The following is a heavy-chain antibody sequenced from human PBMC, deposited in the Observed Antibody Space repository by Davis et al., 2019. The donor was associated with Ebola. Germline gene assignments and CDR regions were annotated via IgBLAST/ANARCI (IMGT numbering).Heavy chain of an antibody. D-gene: IGHD2-8*02. Sequence: GESLKISCKDSGNSFTSHWIGWVRQMPGKGLDWMGIIYTGDSDTRYSPSLRGQVTISADKSMKTAFLQWSSLKASDSGMYYCASLRRTITGMDDGFDIWGQGTMVTVSS. V-gene: IGHV5-51*01. J-gene: IGHJ3*02. CDR2: IYTGDSDT. CDR3: ASLRRTITGMDDGFDI. CDR1: GNSFTSHW.